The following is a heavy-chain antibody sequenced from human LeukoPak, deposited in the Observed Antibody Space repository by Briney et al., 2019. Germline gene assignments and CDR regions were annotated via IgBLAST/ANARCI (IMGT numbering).Heavy chain of an antibody. D-gene: IGHD6-13*01. J-gene: IGHJ4*02. CDR2: ISYDGSNK. CDR1: GFTFSSYA. Sequence: GRSLRLSCAASGFTFSSYAMHWVRQAPGKGLEWAAVISYDGSNKYYADSVKGRFTISRDNSKNTLYLQMNSLRAEDTAVYYCAREYSSSWYIMGDYWGQGTLVTVSS. V-gene: IGHV3-30-3*01. CDR3: AREYSSSWYIMGDY.